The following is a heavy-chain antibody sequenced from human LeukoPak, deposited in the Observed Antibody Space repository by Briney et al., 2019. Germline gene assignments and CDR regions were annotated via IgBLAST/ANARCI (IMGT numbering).Heavy chain of an antibody. CDR3: SRHSGSYYEFDY. V-gene: IGHV3-49*03. CDR2: IRSEAYGGTT. D-gene: IGHD1-26*01. CDR1: GFTFGEYA. J-gene: IGHJ4*02. Sequence: GGSLRLSCTASGFTFGEYAMNWFRQAPGKGLEWVGFIRSEAYGGTTEFAASVKGRLSISRDDSKSIAYLQMNSLKTEDTAMYYCSRHSGSYYEFDYWGQGTLVTVSS.